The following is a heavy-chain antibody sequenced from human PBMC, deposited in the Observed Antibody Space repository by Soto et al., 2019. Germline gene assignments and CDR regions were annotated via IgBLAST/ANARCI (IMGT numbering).Heavy chain of an antibody. CDR1: GFTFSSYS. J-gene: IGHJ6*02. Sequence: PGGSLRLPCAASGFTFSSYSMNWVRQAPGKGLEWVSYISSSSSTIYYADSVKGRFTISRDNAKNSLYLQMNSLRDEDTAVYYCARENSYGYYYGMDVWGQGTTVTVSS. CDR3: ARENSYGYYYGMDV. CDR2: ISSSSSTI. D-gene: IGHD5-18*01. V-gene: IGHV3-48*02.